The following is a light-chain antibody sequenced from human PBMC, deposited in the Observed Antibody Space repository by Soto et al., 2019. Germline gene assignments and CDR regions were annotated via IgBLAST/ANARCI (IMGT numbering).Light chain of an antibody. CDR1: QSVSRYY. CDR2: GAS. Sequence: TVLTQSPGTLSLSPGERATLSCRASQSVSRYYLSWYQQKPGQAPRLLIYGASTRATGVPPRFSGSGSGADFTLPITSLQVEDFAVYYGQQALSFGGGTRVEIK. CDR3: QQALS. J-gene: IGKJ4*01. V-gene: IGKV3D-7*01.